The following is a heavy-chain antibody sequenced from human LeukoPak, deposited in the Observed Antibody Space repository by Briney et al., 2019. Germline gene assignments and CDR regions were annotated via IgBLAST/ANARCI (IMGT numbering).Heavy chain of an antibody. V-gene: IGHV1-2*02. D-gene: IGHD5/OR15-5a*01. J-gene: IGHJ4*02. CDR1: GYTFTGYY. CDR3: ATARDRNSVYSSLDY. CDR2: INPNSGGT. Sequence: GSSVKVSCKASGYTFTGYYMHWARQAPGQGLEWMGWINPNSGGTNYAQKFQGRVTMTRDTSISTAYMELSSLRSDDTAVYYCATARDRNSVYSSLDYWGQGTLVTVS.